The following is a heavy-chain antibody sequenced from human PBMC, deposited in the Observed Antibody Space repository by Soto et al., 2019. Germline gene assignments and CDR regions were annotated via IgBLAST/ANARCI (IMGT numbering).Heavy chain of an antibody. V-gene: IGHV4-4*02. Sequence: SETLSLTCTFSGGSIASDNWWTWVRQTPGRGLEWIGEMYHSGITNYSPSLKSRVNILIDESKNQFSLKLTSVTAADTARYFCARASASSKLRGVIINWGQGSLVTVS. CDR2: MYHSGIT. J-gene: IGHJ4*02. D-gene: IGHD3-10*01. CDR3: ARASASSKLRGVIIN. CDR1: GGSIASDNW.